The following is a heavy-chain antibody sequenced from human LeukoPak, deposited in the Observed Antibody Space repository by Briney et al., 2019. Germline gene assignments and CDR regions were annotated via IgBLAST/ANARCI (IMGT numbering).Heavy chain of an antibody. CDR3: ARLSYSSSSVAFDI. J-gene: IGHJ3*02. Sequence: PSETLSLTCTVSGGSISSSSYYWGWIRQPPGKGLEWIGSIYYSGSTYYNPSLKSRVTISVDTSKNQFSLKLSSVTAADTAVYYCARLSYSSSSVAFDIWGQGTMVAVSS. D-gene: IGHD6-6*01. CDR1: GGSISSSSYY. CDR2: IYYSGST. V-gene: IGHV4-39*01.